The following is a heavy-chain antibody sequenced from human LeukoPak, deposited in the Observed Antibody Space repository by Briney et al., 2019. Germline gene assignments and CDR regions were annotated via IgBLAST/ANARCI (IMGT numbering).Heavy chain of an antibody. J-gene: IGHJ4*02. CDR1: GFTFSSYW. D-gene: IGHD6-13*01. CDR3: ARDFRSSWYFDY. V-gene: IGHV3-7*01. CDR2: IKEDGSEK. Sequence: GGSLRLSCAASGFTFSSYWMTWVRQAPGKGLEWVANIKEDGSEKYYVDSLKGRFTISRDNAKNSLYLQMNSLRDEDTAVYFCARDFRSSWYFDYWGQGTLVSVSS.